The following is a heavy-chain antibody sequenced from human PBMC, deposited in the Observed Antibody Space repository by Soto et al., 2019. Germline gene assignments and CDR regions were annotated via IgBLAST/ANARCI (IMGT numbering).Heavy chain of an antibody. CDR3: ARGGGSWGSYRYKHYYYMDV. V-gene: IGHV4-34*01. J-gene: IGHJ6*03. CDR1: GGSFSGYY. Sequence: SETLSLTCAVYGGSFSGYYWSWIRQPPGKGLEWIGEINHSGSTNYNPSLKSRVTISVDTSKNQFSLKLSSVTAADTAVYYCARGGGSWGSYRYKHYYYMDVWGKGTTVTVSS. CDR2: INHSGST. D-gene: IGHD3-16*02.